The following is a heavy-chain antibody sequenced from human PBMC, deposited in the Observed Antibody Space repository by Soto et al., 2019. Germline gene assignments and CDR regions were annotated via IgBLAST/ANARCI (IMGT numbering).Heavy chain of an antibody. CDR3: GRLEGLATISYYFDY. J-gene: IGHJ4*02. Sequence: LSLTPPYTCPSVTSTNSSWVLISEPPGMGLEWVGRVDHSGSTYYNPALGSKITISVDKFKNQFSLKLMSLSAADTAVYYCGRLEGLATISYYFDYWGQ. V-gene: IGHV4-39*01. CDR1: CPSVTSTNSS. CDR2: VDHSGST. D-gene: IGHD3-9*01.